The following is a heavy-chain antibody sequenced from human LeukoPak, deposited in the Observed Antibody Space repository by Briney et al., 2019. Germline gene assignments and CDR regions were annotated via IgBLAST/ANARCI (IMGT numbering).Heavy chain of an antibody. Sequence: GASVKVSCKASGYTFTSYDINWVRQATGQGLEWMGWINPNNGNTDYAQKFQGRVTLTRNTSISTAYMELSSLRSGDTAVYYCTAGPDCSSTSCLFEFWGQGTLVTVSS. CDR2: INPNNGNT. J-gene: IGHJ4*02. V-gene: IGHV1-8*01. D-gene: IGHD2-2*01. CDR3: TAGPDCSSTSCLFEF. CDR1: GYTFTSYD.